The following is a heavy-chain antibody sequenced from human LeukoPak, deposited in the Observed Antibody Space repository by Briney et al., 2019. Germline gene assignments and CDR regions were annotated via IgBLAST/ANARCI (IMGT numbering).Heavy chain of an antibody. J-gene: IGHJ3*02. CDR3: ARGKWELLDYDAFDI. CDR2: IYTSGST. Sequence: SETLSLTCTVSGGSISSYYWGWIRQPPGKGLEWIGYIYTSGSTNYNPSLKSRVTISVDTSKNQFSLKLSSVTAADTAVYYCARGKWELLDYDAFDIWGQGTMVTVSS. V-gene: IGHV4-4*09. D-gene: IGHD1-26*01. CDR1: GGSISSYY.